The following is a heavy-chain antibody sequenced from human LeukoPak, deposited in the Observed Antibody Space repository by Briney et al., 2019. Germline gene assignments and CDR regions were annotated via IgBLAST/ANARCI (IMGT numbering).Heavy chain of an antibody. CDR2: IKQDGSEK. D-gene: IGHD6-19*01. J-gene: IGHJ4*02. CDR1: GFTFSTYW. Sequence: GGSLRLSCAASGFTFSTYWMSRVRLAPGKGLEWVANIKQDGSEKYYVDSVKGRFTISRDNARNSLYLQMNSLRGEDTAVYYCARLSSGWYGDFDYWGQGTLVTVSP. CDR3: ARLSSGWYGDFDY. V-gene: IGHV3-7*03.